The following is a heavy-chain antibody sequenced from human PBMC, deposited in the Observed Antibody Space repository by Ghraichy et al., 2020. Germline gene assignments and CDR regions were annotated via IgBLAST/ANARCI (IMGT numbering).Heavy chain of an antibody. CDR2: ISGSGGST. CDR3: AQVIGGSSGWFGY. CDR1: GFTFSSYA. J-gene: IGHJ5*01. V-gene: IGHV3-23*01. Sequence: LSLTCAASGFTFSSYAMSWVRQTPGKGLEWVSAISGSGGSTYYADSVKGRFTISRDRPKNTLYLQMDSLRVEDTAVYYCAQVIGGSSGWFGYWGQGALVTVSS. D-gene: IGHD6-19*01.